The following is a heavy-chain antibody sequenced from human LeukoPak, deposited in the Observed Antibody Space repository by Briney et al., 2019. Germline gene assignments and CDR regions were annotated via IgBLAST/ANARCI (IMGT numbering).Heavy chain of an antibody. CDR3: ARRAVAYSYYYYMDV. V-gene: IGHV1-8*03. Sequence: ASVKLSCTASGYTFTSYDIYWMRNPTGQGLELVGWMNLNCGKTGYSKKSQGRVTTTRNASISTDYMHLRSLRSDDTTAYYYARRAVAYSYYYYMDVWGKGTTATVSS. CDR2: MNLNCGKT. J-gene: IGHJ6*03. D-gene: IGHD6-19*01. CDR1: GYTFTSYD.